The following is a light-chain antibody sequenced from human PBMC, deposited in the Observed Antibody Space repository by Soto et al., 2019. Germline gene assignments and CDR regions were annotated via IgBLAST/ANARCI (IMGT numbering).Light chain of an antibody. CDR1: QSISSW. J-gene: IGKJ3*01. V-gene: IGKV1-5*03. CDR3: QQYNSYSL. Sequence: DIQMTQSPSTLSASVGDRVIITCRASQSISSWLAWYQQKPGKAPKLLIYKASSLESGVPSRFSGSGSGTEFTLTISSLQPDDFATYYGQQYNSYSLFGPGTKVDIK. CDR2: KAS.